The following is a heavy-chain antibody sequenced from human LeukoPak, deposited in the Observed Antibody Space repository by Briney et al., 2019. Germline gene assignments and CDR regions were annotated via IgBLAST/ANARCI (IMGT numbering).Heavy chain of an antibody. D-gene: IGHD3-10*01. CDR1: GFTFSSYG. Sequence: PGGSLRLSCAASGFTFSSYGMHWVRQAPGKGLEWVSGINWNGGSTGYADSVKGRFTISRDNAKNSLYLQMNSLRAEDTALYYCARVSGSGSYYIGWFDPWGQGTLVTVSS. V-gene: IGHV3-20*04. CDR3: ARVSGSGSYYIGWFDP. J-gene: IGHJ5*02. CDR2: INWNGGST.